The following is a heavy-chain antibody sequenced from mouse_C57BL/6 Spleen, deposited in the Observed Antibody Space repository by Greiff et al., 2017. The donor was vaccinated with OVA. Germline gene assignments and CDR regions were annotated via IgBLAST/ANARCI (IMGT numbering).Heavy chain of an antibody. CDR1: GYTFTDYE. D-gene: IGHD1-1*01. CDR2: IDPETGGT. J-gene: IGHJ3*01. CDR3: TRNYGSSLAWFAY. Sequence: QVQLKQSGAELVRPGASVTLSCKASGYTFTDYEMHWVKQTPVHGLEWIGAIDPETGGTAYNQKFKGKAILTADKSSSTAYMELRSLTSEDSAVYYCTRNYGSSLAWFAYWGQGTLVTVSA. V-gene: IGHV1-15*01.